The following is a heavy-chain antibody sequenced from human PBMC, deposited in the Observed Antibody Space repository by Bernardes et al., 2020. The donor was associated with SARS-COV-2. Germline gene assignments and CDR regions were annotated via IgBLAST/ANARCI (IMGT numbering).Heavy chain of an antibody. CDR3: AKDYETGELGIAVEGYCGH. D-gene: IGHD6-19*01. Sequence: GGSLRLSCAASGFTFDDFAMHWVRQAPGKGLEWVSGISWNSGSIAYADSVKGRFTVSRDNAKNSLYLQMNSLRPEDTALYYCAKDYETGELGIAVEGYCGHWGQGTLVTVSS. V-gene: IGHV3-9*01. CDR1: GFTFDDFA. CDR2: ISWNSGSI. J-gene: IGHJ4*02.